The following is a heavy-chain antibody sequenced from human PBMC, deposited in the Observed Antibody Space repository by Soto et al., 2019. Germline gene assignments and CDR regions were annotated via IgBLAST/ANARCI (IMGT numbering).Heavy chain of an antibody. V-gene: IGHV3-7*02. CDR3: AKGGYYSDSTGLL. CDR1: GFSFENYW. J-gene: IGHJ4*02. D-gene: IGHD3-22*01. Sequence: PVGSLRLSCAASGFSFENYWMNWVRQAPGKGLEWVANIKHDGSEKYFVDSVMGRFTISRDNSKNTLYLEMNSLRDEDTAVYYCAKGGYYSDSTGLLGGQGPRVTVSS. CDR2: IKHDGSEK.